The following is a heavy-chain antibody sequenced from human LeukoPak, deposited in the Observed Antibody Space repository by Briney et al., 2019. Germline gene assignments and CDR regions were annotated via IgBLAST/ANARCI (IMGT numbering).Heavy chain of an antibody. D-gene: IGHD2-2*01. CDR2: INHSGST. CDR3: ARAAWDVVVPAATPYITMARRWFDP. V-gene: IGHV4-34*01. J-gene: IGHJ5*02. Sequence: SETLSLTCAVYGGSFSGYYWSWIRQPPGKGLEWLGEINHSGSTNYNPSLKSRVTISVDTSKNQFSLKLSSVTAADTAVYYCARAAWDVVVPAATPYITMARRWFDPWGQGTLVTVSS. CDR1: GGSFSGYY.